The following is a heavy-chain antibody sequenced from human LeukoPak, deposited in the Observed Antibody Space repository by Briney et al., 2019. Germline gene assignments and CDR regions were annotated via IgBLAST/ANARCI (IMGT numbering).Heavy chain of an antibody. D-gene: IGHD6-13*01. CDR2: VYYSGST. CDR1: GGSTNSYY. V-gene: IGHV4-59*01. CDR3: ARRSKAAAGGAFDI. J-gene: IGHJ3*02. Sequence: SETLSLTCTVSGGSTNSYYWSWIRQPPGKGLGWIGDVYYSGSTNYNPSLKSRVTISVDTSKNQFSVKLSSVAAADTAVYYCARRSKAAAGGAFDIWGQGTMVTVSS.